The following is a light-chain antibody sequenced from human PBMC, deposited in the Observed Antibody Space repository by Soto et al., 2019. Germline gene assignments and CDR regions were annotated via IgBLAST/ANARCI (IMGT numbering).Light chain of an antibody. J-gene: IGLJ1*01. CDR2: EVS. CDR1: SSDVGGYNY. CDR3: TSYTSRRTPL. Sequence: QSALTQPASVSGSPGQSITISCTGTSSDVGGYNYVSWYQHHPGKAPKLMIYEVSNRPSGVANRFSGSKSGNTASLTISGLQAEDEANYYCTSYTSRRTPLFGTGTKVTVL. V-gene: IGLV2-14*01.